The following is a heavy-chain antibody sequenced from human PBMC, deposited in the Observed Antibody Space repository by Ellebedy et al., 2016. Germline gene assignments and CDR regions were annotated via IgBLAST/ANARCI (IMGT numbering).Heavy chain of an antibody. J-gene: IGHJ4*02. CDR3: ARFSSGWYTPIDY. CDR2: IYYSGST. V-gene: IGHV4-59*01. D-gene: IGHD6-19*01. CDR1: GGSISSYY. Sequence: SETLSLTCTVSGGSISSYYWSWIRQPPGKGLEWIGYIYYSGSTKYNPSLKSRVTISVDMSKNQFSLKLSSVTAADTAVYYCARFSSGWYTPIDYWGQGTLVTVSS.